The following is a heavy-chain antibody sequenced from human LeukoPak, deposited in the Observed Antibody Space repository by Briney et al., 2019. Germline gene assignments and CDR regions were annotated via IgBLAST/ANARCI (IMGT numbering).Heavy chain of an antibody. J-gene: IGHJ4*02. CDR1: GFNFITYA. CDR3: AKDLSWNDGSEDY. CDR2: ITSSGDKT. Sequence: GGSLRLSCVASGFNFITYAMTWVRQAPGKGLEWVSTITSSGDKTYDADSVKGRFTLSRDNSKNTMYLQMNSLRAEDTAVYYCAKDLSWNDGSEDYWGQGTLVTVSS. D-gene: IGHD1-1*01. V-gene: IGHV3-23*01.